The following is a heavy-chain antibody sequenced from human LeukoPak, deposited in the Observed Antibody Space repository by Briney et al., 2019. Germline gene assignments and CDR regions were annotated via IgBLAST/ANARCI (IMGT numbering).Heavy chain of an antibody. Sequence: SETLSLTCGVYGGSFSGYYWSWLRLPPGKGLEWIGEITHSGSTNYNPSLKSRVTISVDTSKNQFSLKLSSVTAADTAVYYCAREIRQSVYFDIWGQGTMVTVSS. CDR2: ITHSGST. D-gene: IGHD3-16*01. V-gene: IGHV4-34*01. CDR1: GGSFSGYY. J-gene: IGHJ3*02. CDR3: AREIRQSVYFDI.